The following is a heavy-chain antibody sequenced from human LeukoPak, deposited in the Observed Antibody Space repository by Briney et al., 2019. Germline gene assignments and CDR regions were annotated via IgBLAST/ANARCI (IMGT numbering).Heavy chain of an antibody. D-gene: IGHD6-13*01. CDR2: INPNTGGT. CDR3: ARWAALCNDH. Sequence: ASVKVSCKPSSYTFTDYYIHWVRQAPGQGLEWMGWINPNTGGTNYVQKFQGRVTMTRDTSISTAYMELSRLTYDDTAVYYCARWAALCNDHWGQGTLVTVSS. V-gene: IGHV1-2*02. CDR1: SYTFTDYY. J-gene: IGHJ4*02.